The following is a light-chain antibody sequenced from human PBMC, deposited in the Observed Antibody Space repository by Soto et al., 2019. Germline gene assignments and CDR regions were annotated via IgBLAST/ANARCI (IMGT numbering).Light chain of an antibody. CDR1: QGVSSSY. Sequence: EIEWTQSPATRSLSPGERATLSCGASQGVSSSYLAWYQQKPGLAPRLLIYDASSRATGIPDRFSGSGSGTDFTLTISRLEPEDFAVYYCQQYGSSPWTFGQGTKVDIK. V-gene: IGKV3D-20*01. CDR3: QQYGSSPWT. J-gene: IGKJ1*01. CDR2: DAS.